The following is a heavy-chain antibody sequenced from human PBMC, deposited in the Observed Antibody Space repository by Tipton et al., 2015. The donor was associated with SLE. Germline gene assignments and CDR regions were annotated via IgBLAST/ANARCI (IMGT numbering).Heavy chain of an antibody. D-gene: IGHD3-22*01. CDR3: ARGNTDSSGYYGWFDP. J-gene: IGHJ5*02. V-gene: IGHV4-38-2*01. Sequence: TLSLACAVSGYSISSGYYWGWIRQPPGKGLEWIGSIYHSGSTYYNPSLKSRVTISVDTSKNKFSLKLSSVTAADTAVYYCARGNTDSSGYYGWFDPWGQGTLVTVSS. CDR2: IYHSGST. CDR1: GYSISSGYY.